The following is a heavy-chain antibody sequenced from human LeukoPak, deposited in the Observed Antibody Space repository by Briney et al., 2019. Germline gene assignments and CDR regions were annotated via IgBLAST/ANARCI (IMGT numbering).Heavy chain of an antibody. Sequence: PSETRSLTCAFSGGSISSNNWWSWVRQPPGKGLEWLGEIYHSGSTNDNPSLKSRVTISVDKSNNQFSLKLSSVTAADTAVYYCARVHWYEGLDYWGQGALVTVSS. D-gene: IGHD1-14*01. CDR1: GGSISSNNW. CDR3: ARVHWYEGLDY. V-gene: IGHV4-4*02. J-gene: IGHJ4*02. CDR2: IYHSGST.